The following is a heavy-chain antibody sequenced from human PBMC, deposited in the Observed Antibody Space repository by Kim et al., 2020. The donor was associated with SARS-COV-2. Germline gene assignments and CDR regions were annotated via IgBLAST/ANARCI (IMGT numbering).Heavy chain of an antibody. D-gene: IGHD6-13*01. CDR2: INPNSGGA. CDR1: GYIFIDNY. V-gene: IGHV1-2*02. CDR3: ARDGGRGSSWSDTWFDP. Sequence: ASVKVSCKASGYIFIDNYIHWVRQAPGQGLEWMGWINPNSGGANYAQNFQGRVTLTRDKSISTAYMELIGLTSDDTAVYYCARDGGRGSSWSDTWFDPWG. J-gene: IGHJ5*02.